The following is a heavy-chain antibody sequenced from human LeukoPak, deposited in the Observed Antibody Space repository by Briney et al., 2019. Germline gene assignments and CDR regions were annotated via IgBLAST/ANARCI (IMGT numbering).Heavy chain of an antibody. CDR2: IIPIFGTA. D-gene: IGHD3-10*01. CDR3: ARGPANGSGSWDY. J-gene: IGHJ4*02. Sequence: SVKVSCKASGGTFSSYAISWVRQAPGQGLEWMGGIIPIFGTANYAQKFQGRVTITADESTSTAYMELSSLRSEDTAVYYCARGPANGSGSWDYWGQGTLVTVSS. CDR1: GGTFSSYA. V-gene: IGHV1-69*13.